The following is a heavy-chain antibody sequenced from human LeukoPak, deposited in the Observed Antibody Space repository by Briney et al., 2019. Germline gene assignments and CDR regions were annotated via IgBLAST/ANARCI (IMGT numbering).Heavy chain of an antibody. CDR3: ARVGYYDSSGYYSNFDY. V-gene: IGHV1-69*01. Sequence: SVKVSCKASGGTFSSYAISWVRQAPGQGLEWMGGIIPIFGTANYAQKFQGRVTITADESTSTAYMELSSLRSEDTAVYYCARVGYYDSSGYYSNFDYWGQGTLVTVSS. D-gene: IGHD3-22*01. CDR2: IIPIFGTA. CDR1: GGTFSSYA. J-gene: IGHJ4*02.